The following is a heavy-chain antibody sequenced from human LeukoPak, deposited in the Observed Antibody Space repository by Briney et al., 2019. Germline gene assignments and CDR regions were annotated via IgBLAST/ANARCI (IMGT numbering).Heavy chain of an antibody. J-gene: IGHJ4*02. Sequence: GRSLRLSCAASGFTFSAYGMHWVRQAPGKGLEWVAVIPYDGSTNYHAASVKGRFTISRDNSKNTLYLQINRLRAEDTAVYYFAKQKLTGSTYGNFDSWGQGTLVTVSS. CDR1: GFTFSAYG. CDR3: AKQKLTGSTYGNFDS. D-gene: IGHD5-18*01. V-gene: IGHV3-30*18. CDR2: IPYDGSTN.